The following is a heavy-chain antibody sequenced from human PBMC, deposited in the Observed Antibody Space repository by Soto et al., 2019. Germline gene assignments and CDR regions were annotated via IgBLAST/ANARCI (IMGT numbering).Heavy chain of an antibody. D-gene: IGHD3-10*01. Sequence: EVQLVESGGGLVQPGGSLRLSCAASGFTFSSSWMHWVRQVPGKGLVWVSRINSDGSTTQYADSVRGRFTISRDNAKNTLFLEVNSLTIEDTAVYFCACLTMPRVPCDFWGQGTLVTVSS. CDR2: INSDGSTT. J-gene: IGHJ4*02. CDR1: GFTFSSSW. V-gene: IGHV3-74*03. CDR3: ACLTMPRVPCDF.